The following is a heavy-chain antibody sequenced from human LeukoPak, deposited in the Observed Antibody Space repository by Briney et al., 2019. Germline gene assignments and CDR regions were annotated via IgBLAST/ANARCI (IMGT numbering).Heavy chain of an antibody. CDR3: VRHESGNLYSPFDY. D-gene: IGHD1-26*01. J-gene: IGHJ4*02. CDR1: GGSFSGYY. Sequence: SETLSLTCAVYGGSFSGYYWSWIRQPPGKGLEWIGEINHSGSTNYNPSLKSRVTISVDTSKSQFSLRLSSVIAADTAVYYCVRHESGNLYSPFDYWGQGTLVTVSS. CDR2: INHSGST. V-gene: IGHV4-34*01.